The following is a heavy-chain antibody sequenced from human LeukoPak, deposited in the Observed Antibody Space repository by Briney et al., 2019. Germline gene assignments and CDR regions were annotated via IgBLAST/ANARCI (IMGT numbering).Heavy chain of an antibody. V-gene: IGHV3-53*01. D-gene: IGHD1-26*01. CDR3: AKVLYSGSYPPQDY. Sequence: GGSPRLSCAASGFTVSSNYMSWVRQAPGKGLEWVSVIYSGGSTYYADSVKGRFTISRDNSKNTLYLQMNSLRAEDTAVYYCAKVLYSGSYPPQDYWGQGTLVTVSS. CDR1: GFTVSSNY. J-gene: IGHJ4*02. CDR2: IYSGGST.